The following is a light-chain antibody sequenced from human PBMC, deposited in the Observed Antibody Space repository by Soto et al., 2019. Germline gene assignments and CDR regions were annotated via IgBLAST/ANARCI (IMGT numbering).Light chain of an antibody. CDR2: DAS. CDR3: QQRSNWPPWT. Sequence: EIVLTQSPATLSLSPGERATLSCRASQSVSSYLAWYQHKPGQAPRLLIYDASNRATGIPARFSGSGSGTDFTLTISSLEPEAFAVYYCQQRSNWPPWTFGQGTKVEIK. CDR1: QSVSSY. J-gene: IGKJ1*01. V-gene: IGKV3-11*01.